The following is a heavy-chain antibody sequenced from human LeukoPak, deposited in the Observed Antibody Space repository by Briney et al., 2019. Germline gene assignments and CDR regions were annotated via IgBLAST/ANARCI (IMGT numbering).Heavy chain of an antibody. V-gene: IGHV3-53*01. Sequence: GGSLRLSCTASGFTFSDYAMSWVRQAPGKGLEWVSVIYSGGSTYYADSVKGRFTISRDNSKNTLYLQMNSLRAEDTAVYYCATLVGGGIAARDDYWGQGTLVAVSS. CDR3: ATLVGGGIAARDDY. CDR2: IYSGGST. CDR1: GFTFSDYA. D-gene: IGHD6-6*01. J-gene: IGHJ4*02.